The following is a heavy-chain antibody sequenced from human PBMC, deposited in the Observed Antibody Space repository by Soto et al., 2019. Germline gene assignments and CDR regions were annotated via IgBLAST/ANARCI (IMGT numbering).Heavy chain of an antibody. CDR1: GFTFSSYA. CDR3: AKAPRLLSFGELSHHYFDY. D-gene: IGHD3-10*01. J-gene: IGHJ4*02. CDR2: ISGSGGST. Sequence: EVQLLESGGGLVQPGGSLRLSCAASGFTFSSYAMSWVRQAPGKGLEWVSAISGSGGSTYYADSVKGRFTISRDNSKNTLYLQMNSLRAEDMAVYYCAKAPRLLSFGELSHHYFDYWGQGTLVTVSS. V-gene: IGHV3-23*01.